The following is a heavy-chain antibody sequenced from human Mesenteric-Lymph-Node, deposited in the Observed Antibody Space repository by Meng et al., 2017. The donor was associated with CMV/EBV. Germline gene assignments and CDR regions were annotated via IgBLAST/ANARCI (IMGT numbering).Heavy chain of an antibody. J-gene: IGHJ6*02. V-gene: IGHV3-48*04. CDR2: ISRSGDTI. CDR3: ARGGYGVYGMDV. D-gene: IGHD2-15*01. CDR1: GFTFSSYS. Sequence: GGSLRLSCAASGFTFSSYSMNWVRQAPGKGLEWVSYISRSGDTIYYADSVKGRFTISRDNAKNSLNLQINSLRAEDTAVYYCARGGYGVYGMDVWGQGTTVTVSS.